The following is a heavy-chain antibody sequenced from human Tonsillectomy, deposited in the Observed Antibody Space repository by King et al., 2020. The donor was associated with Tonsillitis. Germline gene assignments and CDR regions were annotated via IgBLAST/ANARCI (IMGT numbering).Heavy chain of an antibody. D-gene: IGHD3-22*01. CDR1: GFIFDDYA. V-gene: IGHV3-9*01. CDR3: AKDGSNCYDYPQGSYYYHGMDV. CDR2: ISWNSGRI. Sequence: EVQLVESGGGLVQPGRSLRLSCAASGFIFDDYAMHWVRQAPGKGLAWVSGISWNSGRIGYADSVRGRFTNSRDNSKNSLYVQMNSLAADDTALYYCAKDGSNCYDYPQGSYYYHGMDVWGQGTTVTVSS. J-gene: IGHJ6*02.